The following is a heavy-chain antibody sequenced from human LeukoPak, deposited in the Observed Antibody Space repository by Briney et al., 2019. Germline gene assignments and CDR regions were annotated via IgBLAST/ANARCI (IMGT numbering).Heavy chain of an antibody. D-gene: IGHD2-2*01. CDR2: IRYDGSNK. Sequence: PGGSLRLSCAASGFTFSSYGMHWVRQAPGKGLEWVAFIRYDGSNKYYADSVKGRFTISRDNSKNTLYLQMNSLRAEDTAVYYCAKDQMDRTDLGYYYYMDVWGKGTTVTISS. CDR3: AKDQMDRTDLGYYYYMDV. CDR1: GFTFSSYG. V-gene: IGHV3-30*02. J-gene: IGHJ6*03.